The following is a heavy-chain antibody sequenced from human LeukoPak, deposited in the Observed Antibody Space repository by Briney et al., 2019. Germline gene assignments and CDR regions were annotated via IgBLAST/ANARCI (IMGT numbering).Heavy chain of an antibody. CDR2: IYYSGST. CDR3: ARTPLWFGERHFRYFDY. J-gene: IGHJ4*02. Sequence: PSETLSLTCTVSGGSISNSNYFWSWIRQPPGKGLEWIGYIYYSGSTNYNPSLKSRVTISVDTSKNQFSLKLSSVTAADTAVYYCARTPLWFGERHFRYFDYWGQGTLVTVSS. CDR1: GGSISNSNYF. V-gene: IGHV4-61*01. D-gene: IGHD3-10*01.